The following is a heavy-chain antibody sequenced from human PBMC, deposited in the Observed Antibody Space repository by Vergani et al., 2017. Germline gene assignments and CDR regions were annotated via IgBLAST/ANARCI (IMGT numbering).Heavy chain of an antibody. CDR1: GYSFTSYW. CDR3: ASRVIPGRWEYQLLNDY. J-gene: IGHJ4*02. V-gene: IGHV5-10-1*03. D-gene: IGHD2-2*01. Sequence: EVQLVQSGAEVKKPGESLRISCKGSGYSFTSYWISWVRQMPGKGLEWMGRIDPSDSYTNYSPSFQGHVTISADKSISTAYLQWSSLKASDTAMYYCASRVIPGRWEYQLLNDYWGQGTLVTVSS. CDR2: IDPSDSYT.